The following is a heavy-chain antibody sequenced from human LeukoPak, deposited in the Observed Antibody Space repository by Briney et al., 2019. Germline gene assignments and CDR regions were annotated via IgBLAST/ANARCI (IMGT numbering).Heavy chain of an antibody. V-gene: IGHV3-23*01. CDR2: ISGSGGST. Sequence: GSLRLSCAASGFTFSSYAMSWVRQAPGKGLEWVSAISGSGGSTYYADSVKGRFTISRDNSKNTLYLQMNSLRAEDTAVYYCVGDSSGYFAFDIWGQGTMVTVSS. CDR3: VGDSSGYFAFDI. J-gene: IGHJ3*02. CDR1: GFTFSSYA. D-gene: IGHD3-22*01.